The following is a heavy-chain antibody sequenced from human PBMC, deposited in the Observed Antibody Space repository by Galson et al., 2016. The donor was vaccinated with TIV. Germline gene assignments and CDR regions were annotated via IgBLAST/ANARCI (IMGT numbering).Heavy chain of an antibody. CDR2: INWNGGST. CDR3: SKRKNYGGDAFDL. V-gene: IGHV3-20*04. J-gene: IGHJ3*01. CDR1: GFTFDDYG. Sequence: SLRLSCAASGFTFDDYGVSWVRQAPGKGLEWVSSINWNGGSTGYADSVKGRFTISRDNAKNSLYLQMNSLRAEDTAVYYCSKRKNYGGDAFDLWGQGTLVTVSS. D-gene: IGHD4-23*01.